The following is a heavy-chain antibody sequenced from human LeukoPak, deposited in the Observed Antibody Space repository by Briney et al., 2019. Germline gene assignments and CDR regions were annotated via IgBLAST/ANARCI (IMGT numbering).Heavy chain of an antibody. V-gene: IGHV3-66*01. CDR1: GLTVSNNY. D-gene: IGHD3-22*01. CDR2: IFADGST. CDR3: ARFERTYHTSDYSSYFDY. J-gene: IGHJ4*02. Sequence: GGSLRLSCAASGLTVSNNYMGWVRQAPGKGLDWVSLIFADGSTYYADSVKGRFTISRDNSKNILYLQMTSLRAEDTAVVYCARFERTYHTSDYSSYFDYWGQGILVTVSS.